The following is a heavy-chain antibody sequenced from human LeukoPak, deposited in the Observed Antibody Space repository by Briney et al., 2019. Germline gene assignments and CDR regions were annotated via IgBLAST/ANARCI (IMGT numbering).Heavy chain of an antibody. CDR3: ARDVYYYDSSGYENAFDI. V-gene: IGHV1-18*01. CDR1: GYTFTSYG. J-gene: IGHJ3*02. CDR2: ISAYNGNT. D-gene: IGHD3-22*01. Sequence: ASVKVSCKASGYTFTSYGISWVRQAPGQGLEWMGWISAYNGNTNYAQKLQGRVTMTTDTSTSTAYMGLRSLRSDDTAVYYCARDVYYYDSSGYENAFDIWGQGTMVTVSS.